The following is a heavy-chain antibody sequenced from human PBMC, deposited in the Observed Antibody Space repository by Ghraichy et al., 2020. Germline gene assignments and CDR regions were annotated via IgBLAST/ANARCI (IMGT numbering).Heavy chain of an antibody. CDR1: GFTFSSYS. CDR3: ARRKDTAMVTWAFDI. Sequence: GGSLRLSCAASGFTFSSYSMNWVRQAPGKGLEWVSYISSSSSTIYYADSVKGRFTISRDNAKNSLYLQMNSLRAEDTAVYYCARRKDTAMVTWAFDIWGQGTMVTVSS. CDR2: ISSSSSTI. D-gene: IGHD5-18*01. J-gene: IGHJ3*02. V-gene: IGHV3-48*01.